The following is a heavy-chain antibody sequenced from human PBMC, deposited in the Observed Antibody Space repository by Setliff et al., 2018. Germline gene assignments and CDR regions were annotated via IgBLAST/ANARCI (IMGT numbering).Heavy chain of an antibody. J-gene: IGHJ3*01. V-gene: IGHV4-59*08. CDR3: ARHGPTRTDSWFDSFDV. CDR1: GGSISGYY. Sequence: PSETLSLTCTVSGGSISGYYWSWIRQPPGKELEWIGYIYYTGSTNSDPSLKSRVTMSVDTSKNQVSLKMTSVTAADTAVYYCARHGPTRTDSWFDSFDVWGQGTKDTVSS. D-gene: IGHD3-10*01. CDR2: IYYTGST.